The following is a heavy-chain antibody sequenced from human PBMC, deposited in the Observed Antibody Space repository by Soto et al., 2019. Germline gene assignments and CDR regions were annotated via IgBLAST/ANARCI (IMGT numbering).Heavy chain of an antibody. CDR3: ASGKDIVVVPAAIRSYYYYYGMDV. Sequence: VASVKVSCKASGGTFSSYAISWVRQAPGQGLEWMGGIIPIFGTANYAQKFQGRVTITADESTSTAYMELSSLRSEDTAVYYCASGKDIVVVPAAIRSYYYYYGMDVWGQGTTVTVSS. D-gene: IGHD2-2*02. J-gene: IGHJ6*02. CDR1: GGTFSSYA. CDR2: IIPIFGTA. V-gene: IGHV1-69*13.